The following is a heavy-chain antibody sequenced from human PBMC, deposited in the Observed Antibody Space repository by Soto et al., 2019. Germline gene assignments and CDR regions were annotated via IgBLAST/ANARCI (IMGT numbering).Heavy chain of an antibody. Sequence: SVKVSCKASGGPFISYAIIWVRQAPGQGLEWMGGIIPIFGTANYAQKFQGRVTITADESTSTAYMELSSLRSEDTAVYYCARVWESSSSGPTWFDPWGQGTLVTVSS. CDR3: ARVWESSSSGPTWFDP. V-gene: IGHV1-69*01. CDR2: IIPIFGTA. CDR1: GGPFISYA. J-gene: IGHJ5*02. D-gene: IGHD6-6*01.